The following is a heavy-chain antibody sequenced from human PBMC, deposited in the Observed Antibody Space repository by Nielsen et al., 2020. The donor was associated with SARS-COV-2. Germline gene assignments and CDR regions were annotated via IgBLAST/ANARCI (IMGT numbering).Heavy chain of an antibody. CDR1: GFSFNNYH. V-gene: IGHV3-21*01. Sequence: GESLKISCAASGFSFNNYHMNWVRQAPGKGLEWVSCISSSSSYIYYADSLKGRFTISRDNAKNSLYLQMNSLRAEDTAVYYCAASRDFFGSAGDWGQGTLVTVSS. D-gene: IGHD3-10*01. J-gene: IGHJ4*02. CDR3: AASRDFFGSAGD. CDR2: ISSSSSYI.